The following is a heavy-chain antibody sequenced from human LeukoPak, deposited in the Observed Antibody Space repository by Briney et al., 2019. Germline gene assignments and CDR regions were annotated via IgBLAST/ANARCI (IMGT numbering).Heavy chain of an antibody. Sequence: GGSLRLSCAASGFTFSSYAMSWVRQAPGKGLEWVSAISGSGGSTYYADSVKGRFTISRDNSKNTLYLQMNSLRAEDTAVYYCAKAFYYDILTGCFDYGGQGTLGTVSA. J-gene: IGHJ4*02. CDR3: AKAFYYDILTGCFDY. D-gene: IGHD3-9*01. V-gene: IGHV3-23*01. CDR1: GFTFSSYA. CDR2: ISGSGGST.